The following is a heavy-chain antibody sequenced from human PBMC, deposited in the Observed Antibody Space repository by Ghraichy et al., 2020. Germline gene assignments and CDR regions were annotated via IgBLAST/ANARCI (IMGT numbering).Heavy chain of an antibody. Sequence: GGSLRLSCEDSGLSFSSYCMNWVRQAPGKGLEWVSRISTAGSRTTYADSVKGRFTISRDNAKNSLYLQMHSLTVDDTAMYYCARGGLKNWLDPWVQGTLVPVAS. J-gene: IGHJ5*02. CDR3: ARGGLKNWLDP. CDR1: GLSFSSYC. V-gene: IGHV3-74*03. D-gene: IGHD3-16*01. CDR2: ISTAGSRT.